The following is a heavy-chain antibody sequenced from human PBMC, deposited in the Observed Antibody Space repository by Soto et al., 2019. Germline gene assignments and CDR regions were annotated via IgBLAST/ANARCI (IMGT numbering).Heavy chain of an antibody. V-gene: IGHV6-1*01. D-gene: IGHD3-9*01. CDR3: ASDQDPVVLRYFDRSKCPLDV. J-gene: IGHJ6*04. Sequence: SQTLSLTCAISVDSVSSNSAAWNLISQSPSRGLEWLGRTYYRSKWYNDYAVSVKSRITINPDTSKNQFSLQLNSVTPEDTAVYYFASDQDPVVLRYFDRSKCPLDVWGNGTTVTVSS. CDR1: VDSVSSNSAA. CDR2: TYYRSKWYN.